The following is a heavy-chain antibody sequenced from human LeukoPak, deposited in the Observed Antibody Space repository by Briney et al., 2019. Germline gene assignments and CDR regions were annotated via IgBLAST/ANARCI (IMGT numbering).Heavy chain of an antibody. CDR2: IIPILGIA. D-gene: IGHD3-3*01. V-gene: IGHV1-69*04. CDR1: GGTFSSYA. Sequence: ASVKVSCKASGGTFSSYAISWVRQAPGQGLEWMGRIIPILGIANYAQKFQGRVTMTRDTSTSTVYMELSSLRSEDTAVYYCARGDTIFGVVIFDYWGQGTLVTVSS. CDR3: ARGDTIFGVVIFDY. J-gene: IGHJ4*02.